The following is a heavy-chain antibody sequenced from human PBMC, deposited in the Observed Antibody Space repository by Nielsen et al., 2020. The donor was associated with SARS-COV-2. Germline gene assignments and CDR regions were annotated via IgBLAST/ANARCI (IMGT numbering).Heavy chain of an antibody. J-gene: IGHJ4*02. CDR3: ARDLGVPAADY. CDR1: GFTFSTYN. V-gene: IGHV3-48*04. Sequence: GESLKISCAASGFTFSTYNMNWVRQAPGKGLQWLSYISASGTTIYYADSVKGRFTISRDNAKNTLYLQMNSLRAEDTAVYYCARDLGVPAADYWGRGTLVTVSS. CDR2: ISASGTTI. D-gene: IGHD2-2*01.